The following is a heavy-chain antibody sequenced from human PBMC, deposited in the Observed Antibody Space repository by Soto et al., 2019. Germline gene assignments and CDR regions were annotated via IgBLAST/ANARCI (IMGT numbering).Heavy chain of an antibody. Sequence: QVQLQESGPGLVKPSETLSLTCTVSGGSISSYYWSWIRQPPGKGLEWIGYIYYSGSTNYNPSLKSRVTISVDTSKNQFSLKLSSVTAADTAVYYCARGGGSVATTGLKYYYYYYMDVWGKGTTVTVSS. V-gene: IGHV4-59*08. CDR2: IYYSGST. CDR1: GGSISSYY. CDR3: ARGGGSVATTGLKYYYYYYMDV. J-gene: IGHJ6*03. D-gene: IGHD5-12*01.